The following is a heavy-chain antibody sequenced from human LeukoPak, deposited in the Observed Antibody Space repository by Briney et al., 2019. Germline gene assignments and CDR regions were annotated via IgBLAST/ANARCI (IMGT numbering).Heavy chain of an antibody. V-gene: IGHV4-38-2*02. CDR2: IYHSGST. Sequence: SETLSLTCTVSGYSISSGYYWGWIRQPPGKGLEWIGSIYHSGSTYYNPSLKSRVTISVDTSKNQFSLKLSSVTAADTAVYYCAREDSLAVAGTGGNDYWGQGTLVTVSS. CDR3: AREDSLAVAGTGGNDY. J-gene: IGHJ4*02. D-gene: IGHD6-19*01. CDR1: GYSISSGYY.